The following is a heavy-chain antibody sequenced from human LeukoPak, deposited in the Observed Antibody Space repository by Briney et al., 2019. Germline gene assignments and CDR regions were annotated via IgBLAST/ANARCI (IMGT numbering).Heavy chain of an antibody. J-gene: IGHJ6*02. V-gene: IGHV3-73*01. CDR2: IRSKANSYAT. CDR3: TRHSDTVTTRYYYYYYGMDV. D-gene: IGHD4-17*01. CDR1: GFTFSGSA. Sequence: GGSLRLSCAASGFTFSGSAMHWVRQASGKGLEWVGRIRSKANSYATAYVASVKGRFTISRDDSKNTAYLQMNSLKTEDTAVYYCTRHSDTVTTRYYYYYYGMDVWGQGTTVTVSS.